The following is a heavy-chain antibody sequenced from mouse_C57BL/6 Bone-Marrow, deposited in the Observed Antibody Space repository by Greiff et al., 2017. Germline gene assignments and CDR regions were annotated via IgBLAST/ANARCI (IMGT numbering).Heavy chain of an antibody. CDR2: ISDGGSYT. J-gene: IGHJ3*01. V-gene: IGHV5-4*01. CDR3: ARRWCFAY. CDR1: GFTFSSYA. Sequence: EVHLLESGGGLVKPGGSLKLSCAASGFTFSSYAMSWVRQTPEKRLEWVATISDGGSYTYYPDNLKGRFTISRDNAKNNLYLQMSHLKSEDTAMYYCARRWCFAYWGQGTLVTVSA. D-gene: IGHD1-1*02.